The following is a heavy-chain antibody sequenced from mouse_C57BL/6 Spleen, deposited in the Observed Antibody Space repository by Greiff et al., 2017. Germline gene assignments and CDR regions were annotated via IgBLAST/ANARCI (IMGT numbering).Heavy chain of an antibody. V-gene: IGHV5-17*01. D-gene: IGHD2-4*01. CDR2: ISSGSSTI. J-gene: IGHJ2*01. CDR3: ARRGFDYDPYYFDY. CDR1: GFTFSDYG. Sequence: EVQLQESGGGLVKPGGSLKLSCAASGFTFSDYGMHWVRQAPEKGLEWVAYISSGSSTIYYADTVKGRFTISRDNAKNTLFLQMTSLRSEDTAMXYCARRGFDYDPYYFDYWGQGTTLTVSS.